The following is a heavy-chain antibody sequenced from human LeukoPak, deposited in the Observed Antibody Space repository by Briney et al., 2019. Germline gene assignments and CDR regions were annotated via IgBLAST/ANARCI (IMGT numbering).Heavy chain of an antibody. J-gene: IGHJ4*02. V-gene: IGHV3-64D*06. CDR3: VKGRYYYGSGATV. D-gene: IGHD3-10*01. Sequence: GGSLRLSCSASGFTFSSYAMHWVRQAPGKGLEYVSAISSNGGSTYYADSVKGRFSISRDKSKNTLYLQMSSLRAEDTAVYYCVKGRYYYGSGATVWGQGTLVTVSS. CDR1: GFTFSSYA. CDR2: ISSNGGST.